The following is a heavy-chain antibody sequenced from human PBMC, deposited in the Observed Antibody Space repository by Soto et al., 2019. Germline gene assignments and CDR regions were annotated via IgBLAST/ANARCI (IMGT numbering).Heavy chain of an antibody. J-gene: IGHJ6*02. V-gene: IGHV3-21*01. CDR2: ISSSSSYI. Sequence: GGSLRLSCAASGFTFSSYSMNWVRQAPGKGLEWVSSISSSSSYIYYADSVKGRFTISRDNAKNSLYLQMNSLRAEDTAVYYCARELEQDYYYYGMDVWGQGTTVTVSS. D-gene: IGHD1-1*01. CDR1: GFTFSSYS. CDR3: ARELEQDYYYYGMDV.